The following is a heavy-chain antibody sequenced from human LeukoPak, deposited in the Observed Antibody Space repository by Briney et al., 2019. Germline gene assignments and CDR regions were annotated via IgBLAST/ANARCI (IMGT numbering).Heavy chain of an antibody. Sequence: SETLSLTCTVSGGSISSYYWSWIRQPPGKGLEWIGYTYYSGSTNYNPSLKSRVTISVDPSKTQFSLKLSSVPAADTAVYYCARLPYYYDSSGYHWGQGTLVTVSS. D-gene: IGHD3-22*01. CDR1: GGSISSYY. CDR2: TYYSGST. J-gene: IGHJ4*02. CDR3: ARLPYYYDSSGYH. V-gene: IGHV4-59*08.